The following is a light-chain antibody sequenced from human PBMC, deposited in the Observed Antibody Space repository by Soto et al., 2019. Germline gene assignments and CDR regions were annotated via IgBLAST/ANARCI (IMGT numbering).Light chain of an antibody. CDR2: AAS. J-gene: IGKJ3*01. CDR1: QGISSY. V-gene: IGKV1-9*01. Sequence: DIQLTQSPSFLSASVGDRVTITCRACQGISSYLAWYQQKPGKAPKLLIYAASTLQSGVPSRFRGSGSGTEFTLTISSLQPEDCATYYCQQLNYYSFTFGPGTKVDI. CDR3: QQLNYYSFT.